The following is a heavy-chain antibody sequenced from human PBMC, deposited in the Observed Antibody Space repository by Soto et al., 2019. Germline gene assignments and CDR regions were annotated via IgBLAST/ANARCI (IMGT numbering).Heavy chain of an antibody. CDR2: VRDTGST. CDR3: ARYSPPKKTYDSNPGWFDP. V-gene: IGHV4-59*01. J-gene: IGHJ5*02. Sequence: QVQLQESGPGQVKPSETLSLTCTVSGGSMNIYYWTWIRQPPGKGLEWIGYVRDTGSTNYNPSLKIRVTISIDTSRNQFSRSLSSVTAADTAVYFCARYSPPKKTYDSNPGWFDPWGQGTRVAVSS. CDR1: GGSMNIYY. D-gene: IGHD3-22*01.